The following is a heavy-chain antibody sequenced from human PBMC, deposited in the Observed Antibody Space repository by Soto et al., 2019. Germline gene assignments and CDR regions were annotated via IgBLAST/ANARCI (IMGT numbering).Heavy chain of an antibody. J-gene: IGHJ4*02. CDR2: INAGNGNT. D-gene: IGHD4-17*01. CDR1: GYTFTSYA. Sequence: QVQLVQSGAEVKKPGASVKVSCKASGYTFTSYAMHWVRQAPGQRLEWMGWINAGNGNTKYSQKFQGRVTITRDTSAITAYMELSSLRSEDTAVYYCARSDGPLGDYWGQGTLVTVSS. V-gene: IGHV1-3*01. CDR3: ARSDGPLGDY.